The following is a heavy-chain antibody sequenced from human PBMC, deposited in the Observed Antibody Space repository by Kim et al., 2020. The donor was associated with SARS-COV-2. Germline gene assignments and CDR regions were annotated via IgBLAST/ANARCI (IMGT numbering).Heavy chain of an antibody. Sequence: YNPSLKSRVTIAVDKAKSQFSRQLSAVTAADTAVYYCGLEGGYGSRRIDYWGQGTLVTVSS. V-gene: IGHV4-4*02. D-gene: IGHD3-10*01. J-gene: IGHJ4*02. CDR3: GLEGGYGSRRIDY.